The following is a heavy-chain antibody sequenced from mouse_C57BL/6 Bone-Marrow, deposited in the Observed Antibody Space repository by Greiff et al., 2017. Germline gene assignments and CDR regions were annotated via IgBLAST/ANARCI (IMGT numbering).Heavy chain of an antibody. CDR2: IYPGSGNT. V-gene: IGHV1-76*01. Sequence: VQLKESGAELVRPGASVKLSCKASGYTFTDYYINWVKQRPGQGLEWIARIYPGSGNTYYNEKFKGKATLTAEKSSSTAYMQLSSLTSEDSAVYFCARCWLLRGYAMDYWGQGTSVTVSS. J-gene: IGHJ4*01. CDR3: ARCWLLRGYAMDY. CDR1: GYTFTDYY. D-gene: IGHD2-3*01.